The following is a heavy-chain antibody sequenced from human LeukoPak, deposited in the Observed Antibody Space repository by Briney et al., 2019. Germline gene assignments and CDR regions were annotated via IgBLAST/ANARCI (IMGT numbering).Heavy chain of an antibody. CDR1: GFTFSSYS. J-gene: IGHJ4*02. CDR2: ISSSSSYI. D-gene: IGHD3-10*01. V-gene: IGHV3-21*01. CDR3: ARDPNMVRGVTDY. Sequence: GGSLRLSCAASGFTFSSYSMNWVRQAPGKGLEWVSSISSSSSYIYYADSVKGRFTISRDNAKNSLYLQMNSLRAEDTAVYYCARDPNMVRGVTDYWGQGTLVTVSS.